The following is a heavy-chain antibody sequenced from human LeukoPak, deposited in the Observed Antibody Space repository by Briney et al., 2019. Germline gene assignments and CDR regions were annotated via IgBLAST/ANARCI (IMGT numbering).Heavy chain of an antibody. CDR1: GGSISSYY. CDR3: ARDTSVRGVPPKVFDP. CDR2: IYYSGSA. J-gene: IGHJ5*02. V-gene: IGHV4-59*01. Sequence: SETLSLTCTVSGGSISSYYWSWIRQPPGKGLEWIGYIYYSGSANYNPSLKSRVTISVDTSKNQFSLKLSSVPAADTAVYYCARDTSVRGVPPKVFDPWGQGTLVTVSS. D-gene: IGHD3-10*01.